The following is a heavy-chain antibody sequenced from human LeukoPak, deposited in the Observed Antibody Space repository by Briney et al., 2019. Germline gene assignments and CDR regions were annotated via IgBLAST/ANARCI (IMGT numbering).Heavy chain of an antibody. CDR2: ISTRNTV. CDR3: ARGDHHDDKVVGIDY. CDR1: GFTFSSYS. Sequence: GESLRLSCEVSGFTFSSYSLNWVRQAPGKGLEWLSYISTRNTVYYGDSVKGRFTISRDNAKNSLFLQMNSLRAEDTALYYCARGDHHDDKVVGIDYWGQGTLVTVSS. J-gene: IGHJ4*02. D-gene: IGHD1-14*01. V-gene: IGHV3-48*01.